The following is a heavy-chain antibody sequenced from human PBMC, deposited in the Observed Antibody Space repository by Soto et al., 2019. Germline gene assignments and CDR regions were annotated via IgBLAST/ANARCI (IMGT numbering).Heavy chain of an antibody. CDR1: GGSFSGYY. J-gene: IGHJ5*02. D-gene: IGHD1-7*01. Sequence: QVQLLQWGAGLLKPSETLSLTCAVYGGSFSGYYWNWIRQPPGKGLEWIGEINHSGSTNYNPSLRCSVTLSVAPSKTQFSLKPSSVTAADTAVYYCAGGGTSSGSSKLDPWGQGTLVTVSS. CDR3: AGGGTSSGSSKLDP. V-gene: IGHV4-34*01. CDR2: INHSGST.